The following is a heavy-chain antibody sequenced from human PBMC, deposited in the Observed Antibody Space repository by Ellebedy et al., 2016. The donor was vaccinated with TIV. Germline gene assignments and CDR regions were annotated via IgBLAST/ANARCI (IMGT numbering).Heavy chain of an antibody. CDR1: GFTFSSYW. J-gene: IGHJ4*02. CDR2: INSDGSST. D-gene: IGHD7-27*01. CDR3: ARDHPLGIENFDY. Sequence: GESLKISCAASGFTFSSYWMHWVRQAPGKGLVWVFRINSDGSSTSYADSVKGRFTISSDNAKNTLYLQMNSLRAEDTAVYDCARDHPLGIENFDYWGQGTLVTVSS. V-gene: IGHV3-74*01.